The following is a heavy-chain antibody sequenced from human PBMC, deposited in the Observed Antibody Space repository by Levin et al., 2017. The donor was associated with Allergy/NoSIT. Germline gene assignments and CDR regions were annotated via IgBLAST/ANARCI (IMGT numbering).Heavy chain of an antibody. J-gene: IGHJ6*02. D-gene: IGHD2-21*01. CDR3: ARDRYCTSLGCHQGRRDQYYYGMDV. CDR1: GGAFSTSA. Sequence: SVKVSCKVSGGAFSTSAINWVRQAPGQGLEWMGGIIPIFATTNYAQKFQDRVTIVADESTSTAYMELSGLPSGDTAVDVLARDRYCTSLGCHQGRRDQYYYGMDVWGRGTTVTVSS. CDR2: IIPIFATT. V-gene: IGHV1-69*13.